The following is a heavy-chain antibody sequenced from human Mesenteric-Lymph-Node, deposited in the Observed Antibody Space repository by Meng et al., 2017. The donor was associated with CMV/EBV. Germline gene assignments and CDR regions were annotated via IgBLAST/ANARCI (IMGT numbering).Heavy chain of an antibody. CDR1: GFTFSSYS. Sequence: GESLKISCAASGFTFSSYSMNWVRQAPGKGLEWVSSISSSSSYIYYADSVKGRFTISRDNAKNSVYLQMNSLRAEDTAVYYCARGSFEVRGIIPYYYDGMDVWGQGTTVTVSS. J-gene: IGHJ6*02. CDR3: ARGSFEVRGIIPYYYDGMDV. V-gene: IGHV3-21*01. D-gene: IGHD3-10*01. CDR2: ISSSSSYI.